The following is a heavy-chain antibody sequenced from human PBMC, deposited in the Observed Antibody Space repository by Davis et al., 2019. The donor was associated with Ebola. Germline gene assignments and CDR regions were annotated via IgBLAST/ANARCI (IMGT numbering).Heavy chain of an antibody. J-gene: IGHJ6*01. CDR1: GFTFSNYD. D-gene: IGHD6-19*01. CDR2: ISSDGYNK. Sequence: PGGSLRLSCAASGFTFSNYDMHWVRQAPGKGLEWVAVISSDGYNKYYADSVKGRFTISRDNSKNTLYLQMNSLRAEDTAVYYCAKSGYSSTVSSHRYYGMDVWGQGTTVTVSS. CDR3: AKSGYSSTVSSHRYYGMDV. V-gene: IGHV3-30*18.